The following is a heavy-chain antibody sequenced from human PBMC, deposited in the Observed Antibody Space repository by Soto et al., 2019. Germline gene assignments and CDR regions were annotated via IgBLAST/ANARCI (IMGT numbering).Heavy chain of an antibody. D-gene: IGHD3-22*01. V-gene: IGHV3-48*02. Sequence: ETLSLTCAASGFTFSSYSMNWVRQAPGKGLEWVSYISSSSSTIYYTDSVKGRFTISRDNAKNSLYLQMNSLRDEDTAVYYCARGTPRITMIVVVPRGLWFDPWGQGTLVTVSS. J-gene: IGHJ5*02. CDR1: GFTFSSYS. CDR3: ARGTPRITMIVVVPRGLWFDP. CDR2: ISSSSSTI.